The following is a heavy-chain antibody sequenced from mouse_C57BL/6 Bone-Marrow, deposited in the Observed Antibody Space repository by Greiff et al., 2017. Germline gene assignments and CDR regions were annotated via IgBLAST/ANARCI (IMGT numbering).Heavy chain of an antibody. V-gene: IGHV1-61*01. J-gene: IGHJ2*01. CDR1: GYTFTSYW. CDR2: IYPSDSET. Sequence: QVQLQQSGAELVRPGSSVKLSCKASGYTFTSYWMDWVKQRPGQGLEWIGNIYPSDSETHYNQKFKDKATLTVDKSSSTAYMQLSSLTSEDSAVYYCARSGITSFDYWGQGTTLTVSS. D-gene: IGHD1-2*01. CDR3: ARSGITSFDY.